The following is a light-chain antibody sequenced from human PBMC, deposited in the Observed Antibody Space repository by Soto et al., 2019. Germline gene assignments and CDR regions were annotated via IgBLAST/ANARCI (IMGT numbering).Light chain of an antibody. V-gene: IGKV1-39*01. CDR2: AAS. CDR1: QSISTY. Sequence: DIQMTQSPSSLSASVGDRVTIACRASQSISTYVNWYQQKPGKAPKLLIYAASSLQSGVPSRFSGSGSGTDFTLTISSLQPEDFATYYGEQSYRIPRTFGQGTKVEIK. CDR3: EQSYRIPRT. J-gene: IGKJ1*01.